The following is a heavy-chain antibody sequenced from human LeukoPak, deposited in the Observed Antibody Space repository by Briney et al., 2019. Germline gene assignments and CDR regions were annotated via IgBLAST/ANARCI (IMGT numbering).Heavy chain of an antibody. V-gene: IGHV3-21*04. CDR2: ISSSSSYI. Sequence: GGSLRLSCAASGFTFSSYSMNWVRQAPGKGLEWVSSISSSSSYIYYADSVKGRFTISRDNAENSLYLQMNSLRVEDTAVYYCARLGPASSGWPESFDYWGQGTLVTVSS. CDR3: ARLGPASSGWPESFDY. D-gene: IGHD6-19*01. J-gene: IGHJ4*02. CDR1: GFTFSSYS.